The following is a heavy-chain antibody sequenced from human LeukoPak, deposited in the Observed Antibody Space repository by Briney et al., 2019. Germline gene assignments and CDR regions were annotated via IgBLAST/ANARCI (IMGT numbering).Heavy chain of an antibody. Sequence: SETLSLTCTVSGGSISSSSYYWGWIRQPPGKGLEWIGSIYYSGSTYYNPSLKSRVTISVDMSKNQFSLKLSSVTAADTAVYYCARAYSSGWYRGNYFDYWGQGTLVTVSS. CDR2: IYYSGST. V-gene: IGHV4-39*01. CDR1: GGSISSSSYY. D-gene: IGHD6-19*01. CDR3: ARAYSSGWYRGNYFDY. J-gene: IGHJ4*02.